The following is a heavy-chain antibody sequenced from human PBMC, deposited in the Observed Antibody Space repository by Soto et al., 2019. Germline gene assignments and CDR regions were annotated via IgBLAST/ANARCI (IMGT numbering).Heavy chain of an antibody. Sequence: GGSLRLSCAASGFTFTNYAMSWVRQAPGKGLEWVSAITDSGDTTYYAESVKGRFTISRDNSKNTLYLQMGSLRAEDTALYYCAKLYCGILGTTYDYFDYGGQGALVTVSS. V-gene: IGHV3-23*01. D-gene: IGHD1-20*01. J-gene: IGHJ4*02. CDR3: AKLYCGILGTTYDYFDY. CDR1: GFTFTNYA. CDR2: ITDSGDTT.